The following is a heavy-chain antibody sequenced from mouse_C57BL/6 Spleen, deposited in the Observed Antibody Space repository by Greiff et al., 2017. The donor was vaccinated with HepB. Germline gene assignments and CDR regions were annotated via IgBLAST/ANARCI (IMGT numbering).Heavy chain of an antibody. Sequence: EVMLVESGGGLVKPGGSLKLSCAASGFTFSDYGMHWVRQAPEKGLEWVAYISSGSSTIYYADTVKGRFPISRDNAKNTLFLQTTSLRSEDTAMYYCARYYGSLDYWGQGTTLTVSS. V-gene: IGHV5-17*01. D-gene: IGHD1-1*01. CDR3: ARYYGSLDY. J-gene: IGHJ2*01. CDR2: ISSGSSTI. CDR1: GFTFSDYG.